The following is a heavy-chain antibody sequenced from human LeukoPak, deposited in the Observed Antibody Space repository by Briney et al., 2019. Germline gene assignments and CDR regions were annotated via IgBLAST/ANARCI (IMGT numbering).Heavy chain of an antibody. CDR2: ITSSSSYI. CDR1: GFTFSSYA. J-gene: IGHJ4*02. Sequence: GGSLRLSCAASGFTFSSYAMNWVRQAPGKGLEWVSSITSSSSYIYYADSAKGRFTISRDNAKNSLFLQMNSLRAEDTAVYYCARVLSGTLTFDHWGQGTLVAVSS. CDR3: ARVLSGTLTFDH. V-gene: IGHV3-21*01. D-gene: IGHD3-9*01.